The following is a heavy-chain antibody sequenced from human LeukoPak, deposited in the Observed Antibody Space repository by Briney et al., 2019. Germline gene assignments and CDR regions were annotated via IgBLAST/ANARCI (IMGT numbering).Heavy chain of an antibody. CDR3: ARERGVRD. CDR1: GFTFNDYY. Sequence: GGSLRLSCAASGFTFNDYYMSWVRQAPGKGPEWVSYISSGSSYTHYADSVKGRFTISRDNAKNSLYLQMNSLTAEDTAVYYCARERGVRDWGQGTLVTVSS. CDR2: ISSGSSYT. V-gene: IGHV3-11*05. J-gene: IGHJ4*02. D-gene: IGHD3-10*01.